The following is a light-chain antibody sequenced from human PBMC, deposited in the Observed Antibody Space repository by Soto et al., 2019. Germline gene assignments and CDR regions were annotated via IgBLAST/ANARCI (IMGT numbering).Light chain of an antibody. Sequence: QSVLTQPATVSESPGQSITISCTGTSSDVGDYNYVSWYQQHPGKAPKLMIYDVSNRPSGVSNRFSGSKSGNTASLTISGLQAEDEADYYCSSYTSSSTLYVFGTGTKLTVL. CDR1: SSDVGDYNY. V-gene: IGLV2-14*01. CDR2: DVS. J-gene: IGLJ1*01. CDR3: SSYTSSSTLYV.